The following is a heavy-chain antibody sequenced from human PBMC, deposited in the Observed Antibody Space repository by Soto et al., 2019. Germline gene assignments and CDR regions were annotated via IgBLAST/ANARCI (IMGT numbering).Heavy chain of an antibody. CDR1: GGTFSRYA. D-gene: IGHD6-19*01. Sequence: QVQLVQSGAEVKKPGSSVKVSCKASGGTFSRYAISWVRQAPGQGLEWMGGIIPIFGTANYAQKFQGRVTITADETTSTDYMELSSLRSEDTAVYYCARGKSDSSGWYANWFDPWGQGTLVTVSS. J-gene: IGHJ5*02. CDR2: IIPIFGTA. CDR3: ARGKSDSSGWYANWFDP. V-gene: IGHV1-69*12.